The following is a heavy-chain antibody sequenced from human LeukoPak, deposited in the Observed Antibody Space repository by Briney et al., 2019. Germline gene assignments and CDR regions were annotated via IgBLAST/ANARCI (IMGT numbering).Heavy chain of an antibody. V-gene: IGHV3-20*04. CDR3: ARGFRNGPFDC. Sequence: RAGGSLRLSCEASGLTFDDYGMSWVRQPPGKGLEWVSGINRNGGSTDYADSVKGRFTISRDNAKNSHFLQMNSLRVEDTALYYCARGFRNGPFDCWGQGTLVTVSS. D-gene: IGHD2-8*01. CDR1: GLTFDDYG. CDR2: INRNGGST. J-gene: IGHJ4*02.